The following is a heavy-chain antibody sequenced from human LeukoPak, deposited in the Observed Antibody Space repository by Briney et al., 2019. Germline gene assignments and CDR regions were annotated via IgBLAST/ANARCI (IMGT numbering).Heavy chain of an antibody. J-gene: IGHJ4*02. V-gene: IGHV4-31*03. CDR3: ARGNSAGNY. CDR1: GGSIRNGGYF. Sequence: PSETLSLTCTVSGGSIRNGGYFWSWIRQHPGEGLEWIGYIYYSGSTYYNPSLKSRVTISVDTSKNQFSLKLSSVTAADTAVYYCARGNSAGNYWGQGTLVTVSS. CDR2: IYYSGST. D-gene: IGHD4-23*01.